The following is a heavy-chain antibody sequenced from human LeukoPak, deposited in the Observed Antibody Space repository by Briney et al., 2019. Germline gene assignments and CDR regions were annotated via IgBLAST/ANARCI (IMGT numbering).Heavy chain of an antibody. CDR1: GYTFTGYY. Sequence: AASVKVSCKASGYTFTGYYMHWVRQAPGQGLEWMGWINPNSGGTNYAQKFQGRVTMTRDTSISTAYMELSRLRPDDTAIYYCARDGPAQMVDFDYWGQGTLVTVSS. J-gene: IGHJ4*02. D-gene: IGHD3-10*01. CDR2: INPNSGGT. CDR3: ARDGPAQMVDFDY. V-gene: IGHV1-2*02.